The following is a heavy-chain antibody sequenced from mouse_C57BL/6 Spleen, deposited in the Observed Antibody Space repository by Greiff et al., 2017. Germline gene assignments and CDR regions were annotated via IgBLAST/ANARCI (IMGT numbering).Heavy chain of an antibody. V-gene: IGHV1-61*01. D-gene: IGHD2-12*01. CDR1: GYTFTSYW. Sequence: QVQLQQPGAELVRPGSSVKLSCKASGYTFTSYWMDWVKQRPGQGLDWIGNIYPSDSETHYNQKFKDKATLAVDKSSSTAYMQLSSLTSEDSAVYYCARTSYSDFFDYWGQGTTLTVSS. CDR3: ARTSYSDFFDY. CDR2: IYPSDSET. J-gene: IGHJ2*01.